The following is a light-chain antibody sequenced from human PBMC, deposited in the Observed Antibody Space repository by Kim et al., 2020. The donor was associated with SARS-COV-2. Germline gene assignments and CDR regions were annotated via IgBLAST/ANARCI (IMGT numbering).Light chain of an antibody. CDR1: SSNIVDNY. Sequence: QSVLTQPPSASGTPGQTVNISCSGSSSNIVDNYVHWYQVLPGTAPKLVIFRTYRRPSGVPDRFSGSKSGASASLAITGLRSEDEALYFCFSWDDSLSGGVFGGGTKVTVL. J-gene: IGLJ3*02. V-gene: IGLV1-47*01. CDR3: FSWDDSLSGGV. CDR2: RTY.